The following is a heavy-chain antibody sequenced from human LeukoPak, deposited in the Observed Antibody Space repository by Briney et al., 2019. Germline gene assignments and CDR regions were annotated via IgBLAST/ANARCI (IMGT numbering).Heavy chain of an antibody. CDR2: IYYSGAN. CDR1: GGSMSSSSYY. D-gene: IGHD6-19*01. V-gene: IGHV4-39*02. J-gene: IGHJ4*02. Sequence: PSETLSLTCTVSGGSMSSSSYYWGWIRQSPGKGLEWIGSIYYSGANHYNPSLKSRVTMSVDTSKNQFSVKLTSVTATDTAVYYCVRVRGYWLVRGYLDYCGQGTQVTVSS. CDR3: VRVRGYWLVRGYLDY.